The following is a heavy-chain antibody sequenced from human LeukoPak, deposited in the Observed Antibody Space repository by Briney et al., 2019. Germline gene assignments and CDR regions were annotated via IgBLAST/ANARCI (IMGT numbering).Heavy chain of an antibody. V-gene: IGHV1-8*02. CDR1: GYTFTSYD. J-gene: IGHJ4*02. CDR3: ASQGATGSFDY. D-gene: IGHD1-26*01. CDR2: INPNSGAT. Sequence: ASVKVSCKASGYTFTSYDINWVRQATGQGLEWMGWINPNSGATNCAQKFQGRVTMTRDMSTSTVYMELSSLRSEDTAVYYCASQGATGSFDYWGQGTLVTVSS.